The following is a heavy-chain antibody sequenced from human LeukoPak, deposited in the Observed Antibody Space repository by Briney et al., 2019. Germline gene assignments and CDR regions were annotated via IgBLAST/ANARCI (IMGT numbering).Heavy chain of an antibody. Sequence: GGSLRLSCAASGFTFSSYSMNWVRQAPGKGLEWVSYISSSSSTIYYADSVKGRFTISRDNAKNSLYLQMNSLRDEDTAVYYCAREYRILGASRYFDYWGQGTLVTVSS. CDR3: AREYRILGASRYFDY. CDR2: ISSSSSTI. D-gene: IGHD1-26*01. V-gene: IGHV3-48*02. J-gene: IGHJ4*02. CDR1: GFTFSSYS.